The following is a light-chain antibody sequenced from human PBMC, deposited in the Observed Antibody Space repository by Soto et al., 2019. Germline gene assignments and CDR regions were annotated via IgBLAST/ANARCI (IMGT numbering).Light chain of an antibody. CDR3: QQYTTYWT. V-gene: IGKV1-5*03. CDR2: QAS. Sequence: DIQMTQSPSTLSASVGDRVTITCRAGQSISSWLAWYQHKPGEAPKLLISQASILESGVPPRFSGSGSGTEFTLTITSLQPEDFTTYFCQQYTTYWTFGQGTKVDIK. J-gene: IGKJ1*01. CDR1: QSISSW.